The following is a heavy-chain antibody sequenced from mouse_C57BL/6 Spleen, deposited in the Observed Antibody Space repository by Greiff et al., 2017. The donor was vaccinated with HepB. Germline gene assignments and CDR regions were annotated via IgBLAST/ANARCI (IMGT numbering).Heavy chain of an antibody. CDR1: GFTFSDYG. Sequence: EVQRVESGGGLVKPGGSLKLSCAASGFTFSDYGMHWVRQAPEKGLEWVAYISSGSSTIYYADTVKGRFTISRDNAKNTLFLQMTSLRSEDTAMYYCARPIYYSNYWFAYWGQGTLVTVSA. J-gene: IGHJ3*01. D-gene: IGHD2-5*01. CDR3: ARPIYYSNYWFAY. V-gene: IGHV5-17*01. CDR2: ISSGSSTI.